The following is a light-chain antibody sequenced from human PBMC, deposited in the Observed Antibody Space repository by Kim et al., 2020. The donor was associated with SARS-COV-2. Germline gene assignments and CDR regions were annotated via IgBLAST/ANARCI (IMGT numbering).Light chain of an antibody. CDR2: AAS. V-gene: IGKV1-17*01. CDR1: QDITND. Sequence: ASVGDRVSITCRASQDITNDLGWYQQKPGESPKRLIYAASNLQSGVPSRFSGSGSGTEFTLTISSLQPEDFATYYCLQHADFPWTFGQGTKVEIK. J-gene: IGKJ1*01. CDR3: LQHADFPWT.